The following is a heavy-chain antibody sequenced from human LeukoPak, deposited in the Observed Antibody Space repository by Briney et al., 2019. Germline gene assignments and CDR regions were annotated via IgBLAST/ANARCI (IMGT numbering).Heavy chain of an antibody. CDR1: GYTFTSYD. D-gene: IGHD2-2*01. J-gene: IGHJ6*03. Sequence: RGASVKVSCKASGYTFTSYDINWVRQATGQGLEWMGWMNPNSGNTGYAQKFQGRVTITRNTSISTAYMELSSLRSEDTAVYYCATVSRVVVPAPYYYYYMDVWGKGTTVTVSS. CDR2: MNPNSGNT. CDR3: ATVSRVVVPAPYYYYYMDV. V-gene: IGHV1-8*03.